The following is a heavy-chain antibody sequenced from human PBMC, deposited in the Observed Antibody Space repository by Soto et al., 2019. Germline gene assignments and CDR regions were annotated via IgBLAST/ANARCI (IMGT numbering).Heavy chain of an antibody. D-gene: IGHD3-10*01. J-gene: IGHJ4*02. Sequence: ISVIAGVLQDPGQRLEWMGWINAGNGNTKYSQKFQGRVTVTRDTSASTAYMELSSLRSEDTAVYYCATPGYGSGSLFLAPSERGFCYWGQGTLVTVSS. CDR1: ISV. V-gene: IGHV1-3*01. CDR3: ATPGYGSGSLFLAPSERGFCY. CDR2: INAGNGNT.